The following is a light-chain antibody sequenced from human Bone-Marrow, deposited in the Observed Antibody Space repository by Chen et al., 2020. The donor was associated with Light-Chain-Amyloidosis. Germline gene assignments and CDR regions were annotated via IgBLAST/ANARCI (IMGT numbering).Light chain of an antibody. V-gene: IGKV3-11*01. CDR2: DAS. CDR1: QSITTY. J-gene: IGKJ2*01. Sequence: EIVLTQSPATLSLSPGERATLSCRASQSITTYLAWYQQKPGQAPRLLIHDASIRATGTPARFSGSGSGTDFILTISSLEPEDFALYFCQPRSHWPPHTFGQGTRLEIK. CDR3: QPRSHWPPHT.